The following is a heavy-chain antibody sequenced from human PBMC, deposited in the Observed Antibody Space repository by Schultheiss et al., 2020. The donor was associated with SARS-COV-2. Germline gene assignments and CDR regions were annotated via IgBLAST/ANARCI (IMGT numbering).Heavy chain of an antibody. D-gene: IGHD6-6*01. CDR3: ARDREYSSLSWFDP. CDR2: ISSSSSYT. V-gene: IGHV3-21*05. J-gene: IGHJ5*02. CDR1: GFTFSSYE. Sequence: GGSLRLSCAASGFTFSSYEMNWVRQAPGKGLEWVSYISSSSSYTNYADSVKGRFTISRDNAKNSLYLQMNSLRAEDTAVYYCARDREYSSLSWFDPWGQGTLVTVSS.